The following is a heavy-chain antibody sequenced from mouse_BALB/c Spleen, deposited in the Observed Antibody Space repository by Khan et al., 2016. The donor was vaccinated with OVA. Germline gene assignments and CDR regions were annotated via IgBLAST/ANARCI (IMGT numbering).Heavy chain of an antibody. Sequence: EVELVESGGGLVEPGGSLKLSCTASGFAFSSFDMSWVRQTPEKRLEWVAYVSSGGDNTYSPDTMKGRFTISRDNAKNTLYLQMSSLMSEDTAIYYCTRRPGFFDVWGAGTTVTVSS. CDR2: VSSGGDNT. V-gene: IGHV5-12-1*01. CDR1: GFAFSSFD. CDR3: TRRPGFFDV. J-gene: IGHJ1*01.